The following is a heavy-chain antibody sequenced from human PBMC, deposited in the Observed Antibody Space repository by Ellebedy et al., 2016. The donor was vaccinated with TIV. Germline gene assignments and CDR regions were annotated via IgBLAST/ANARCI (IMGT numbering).Heavy chain of an antibody. Sequence: GESLKISCAASGFTVSSSYMTWVRQAPGKGLEWVSVVYSGGNTYYADSVKGRFTISRDNSKNTLSLEMNSLRVDGTAVYFCARGPVRYTQKGGFLDYWGQGTLVTVSS. D-gene: IGHD3-16*01. CDR2: VYSGGNT. V-gene: IGHV3-53*01. CDR3: ARGPVRYTQKGGFLDY. CDR1: GFTVSSSY. J-gene: IGHJ4*02.